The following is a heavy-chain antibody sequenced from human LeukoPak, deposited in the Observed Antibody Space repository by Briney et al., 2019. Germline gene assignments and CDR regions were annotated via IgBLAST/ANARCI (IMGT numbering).Heavy chain of an antibody. CDR1: GFTFSSYE. D-gene: IGHD2-15*01. Sequence: GGSLRLSCAASGFTFSSYEMNWVRQAPGKGLEWVSYISSSGRSINYADSVRGRFTISRDNGKNSLYLQMNSLRAEDTAVYYCARVRYCSGGSCYGNWYDPWGQGTLVTVSS. V-gene: IGHV3-48*03. CDR2: ISSSGRSI. CDR3: ARVRYCSGGSCYGNWYDP. J-gene: IGHJ5*02.